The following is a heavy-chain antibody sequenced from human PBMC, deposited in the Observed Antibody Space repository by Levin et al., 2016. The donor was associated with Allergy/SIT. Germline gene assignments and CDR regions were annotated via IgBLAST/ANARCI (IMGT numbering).Heavy chain of an antibody. CDR3: ARGSGYVGSYYYYYMDV. Sequence: SVKVSCKASGGTFSSYAISWVRQAPGQGLEWMGGIIPIFGTANYAQKFQGRVTITADESTSTAYMELSSLRSEDTAVYYCARGSGYVGSYYYYYMDVWGKGTTVTVSS. V-gene: IGHV1-69*13. CDR1: GGTFSSYA. CDR2: IIPIFGTA. D-gene: IGHD5-12*01. J-gene: IGHJ6*03.